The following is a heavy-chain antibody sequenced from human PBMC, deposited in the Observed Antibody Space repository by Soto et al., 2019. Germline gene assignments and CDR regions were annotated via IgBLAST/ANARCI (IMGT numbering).Heavy chain of an antibody. CDR1: GVCVGGFY. V-gene: IGHV4-59*08. CDR2: LYYGGST. D-gene: IGHD6-13*01. Sequence: SETLALTCTVSGVCVGGFYWSWIRQTPGKGLEWVAYLYYGGSTNYNPSLKSRVTVSSDMSKNQLSLKLSSVTAADTAVYYCARHTPYTSTWSPTFDSWGQGTLVTVSS. CDR3: ARHTPYTSTWSPTFDS. J-gene: IGHJ4*02.